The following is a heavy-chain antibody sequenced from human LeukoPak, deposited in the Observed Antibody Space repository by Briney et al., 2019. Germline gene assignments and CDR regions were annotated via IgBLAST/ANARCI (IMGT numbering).Heavy chain of an antibody. D-gene: IGHD3-22*01. V-gene: IGHV3-11*01. Sequence: GGSLRLSCAASGFTFSDYYMSWIRQAPGKGLEWVSYISSSGSTIYYADSVKGRFTISRDNAKNSLYLQMNSLRVEDTAVYYCASGYYYDSSGYYCFDYWGQGTLVTVSS. CDR2: ISSSGSTI. CDR1: GFTFSDYY. J-gene: IGHJ4*02. CDR3: ASGYYYDSSGYYCFDY.